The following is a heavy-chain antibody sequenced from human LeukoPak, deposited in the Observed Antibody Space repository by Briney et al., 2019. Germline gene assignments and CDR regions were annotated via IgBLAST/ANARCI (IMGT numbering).Heavy chain of an antibody. CDR2: MNPYTDDT. CDR3: TRGSLSGSSRDY. D-gene: IGHD1-26*01. CDR1: VYTFTCYD. Sequence: ASVSVSCMPAVYTFTCYDINWVRPATGQGLEWMGWMNPYTDDTGYGQKMQGRVTMTRNTSIDTAYMELSGLRSEDTAVYYCTRGSLSGSSRDYWGQGTLVTVSS. J-gene: IGHJ4*02. V-gene: IGHV1-8*01.